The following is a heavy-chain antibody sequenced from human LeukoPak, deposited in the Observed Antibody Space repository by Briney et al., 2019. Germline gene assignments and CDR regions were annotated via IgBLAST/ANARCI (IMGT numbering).Heavy chain of an antibody. J-gene: IGHJ4*02. D-gene: IGHD1-14*01. CDR2: IYYSGST. Sequence: TSETLSLTCTVSGGSISSYYWSWIRQPPGKGLEWIGYIYYSGSTNYNPSLKSRVTISVDTSKNQFSLKLSSVTAADTAVYYCARRDGAGREVDYWGQGTLVTVSS. CDR3: ARRDGAGREVDY. CDR1: GGSISSYY. V-gene: IGHV4-59*08.